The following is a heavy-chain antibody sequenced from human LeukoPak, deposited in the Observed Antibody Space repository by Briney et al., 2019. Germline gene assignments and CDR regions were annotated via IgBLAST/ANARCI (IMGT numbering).Heavy chain of an antibody. J-gene: IGHJ4*02. V-gene: IGHV3-21*01. CDR2: ISSSSSYI. CDR3: ASNYYDSSGYFH. Sequence: GGSLRLSCAASGFTFSSYSMNWVRQAPGKGLEWVSPISSSSSYIYYADSVKGRFTISRDNAKNSLYLQMNSPRAEDTAVYYCASNYYDSSGYFHWGQGTLVTVSS. D-gene: IGHD3-22*01. CDR1: GFTFSSYS.